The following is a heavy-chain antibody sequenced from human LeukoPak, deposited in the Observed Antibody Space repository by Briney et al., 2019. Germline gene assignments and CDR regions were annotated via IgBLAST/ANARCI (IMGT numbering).Heavy chain of an antibody. Sequence: ASVKVSCKASGYTFTGYYTHWVRQAPGQGLEWMGWINPNSGGTNYAQKFQGRVTMTRDTSISTAYMELSRLRSDDTAVYYCASLAAAGTGEGFLDYWGQGTLVTVSS. CDR2: INPNSGGT. CDR1: GYTFTGYY. J-gene: IGHJ4*02. V-gene: IGHV1-2*02. CDR3: ASLAAAGTGEGFLDY. D-gene: IGHD6-13*01.